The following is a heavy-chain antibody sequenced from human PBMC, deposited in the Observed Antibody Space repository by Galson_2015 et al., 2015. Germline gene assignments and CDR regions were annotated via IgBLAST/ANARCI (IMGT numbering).Heavy chain of an antibody. D-gene: IGHD1-26*01. CDR1: GGTFSSYA. Sequence: SVKVSCKASGGTFSSYAISWVRQAPGQGLEWMGGIIPIFGTANYAQKFQGRVTITADESTSTAYMELSSLRSEDTAVYYCARDAAPYSGSYYFDYWGQGTLVTVSS. J-gene: IGHJ4*02. V-gene: IGHV1-69*13. CDR3: ARDAAPYSGSYYFDY. CDR2: IIPIFGTA.